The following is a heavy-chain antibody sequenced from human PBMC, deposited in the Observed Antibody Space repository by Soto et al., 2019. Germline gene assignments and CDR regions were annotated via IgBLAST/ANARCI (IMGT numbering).Heavy chain of an antibody. D-gene: IGHD3-22*01. CDR3: ARLTAYDSSGDYCY. Sequence: EVQLVESGGGLVKPGGSLRLSCAASGFTFSSYSMNWVRQAPGKGMEWVSSISSSSSYIYYADPVKGRFTISRDTAKNALYLQMNSRRAEDPAVYYCARLTAYDSSGDYCYWGQGNVVTVSS. CDR1: GFTFSSYS. CDR2: ISSSSSYI. J-gene: IGHJ4*02. V-gene: IGHV3-21*01.